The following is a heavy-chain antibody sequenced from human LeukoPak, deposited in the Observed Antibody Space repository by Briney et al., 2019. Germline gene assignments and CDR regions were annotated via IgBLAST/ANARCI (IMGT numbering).Heavy chain of an antibody. CDR2: IIPIFGIA. J-gene: IGHJ4*02. D-gene: IGHD3-3*01. Sequence: GSSVKVSGKASGGTFSSYAISWVRQAPGQGLEWMGRIIPIFGIANYAQKFQGRVTITADKSTSTAYMELSSLRSEDTAVYYCAREGLFGVVTREYFDYWGQGTLVTVSS. V-gene: IGHV1-69*04. CDR1: GGTFSSYA. CDR3: AREGLFGVVTREYFDY.